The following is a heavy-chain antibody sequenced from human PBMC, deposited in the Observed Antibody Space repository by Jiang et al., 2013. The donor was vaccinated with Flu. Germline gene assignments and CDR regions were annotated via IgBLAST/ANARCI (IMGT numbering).Heavy chain of an antibody. CDR2: ITAYNGNT. D-gene: IGHD5-12*01. Sequence: SGAEVKKPGASVKVSCKTSGYSFTTYGVNWVRQAPGQGLEWMGWITAYNGNTFYAQKFQDRLTLTADTSTSTVYMDLRSLKSDDTAIYYCARDPGFGWPRRGVWRTWGQRNPGHRLF. CDR3: ARDPGFGWPRRGVWRT. CDR1: GYSFTTYG. J-gene: IGHJ4*01. V-gene: IGHV1-18*01.